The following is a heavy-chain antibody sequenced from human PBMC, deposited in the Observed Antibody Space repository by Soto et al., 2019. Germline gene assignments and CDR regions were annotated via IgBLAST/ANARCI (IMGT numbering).Heavy chain of an antibody. D-gene: IGHD3-22*01. CDR1: GYSFTSYW. CDR2: IDPSDSYT. CDR3: AIYYYDCSGYPQHYYYGMDV. V-gene: IGHV5-10-1*01. J-gene: IGHJ6*02. Sequence: PGESPKISCKGSGYSFTSYWISWVRQMPGKGLEWMGRIDPSDSYTNYSPSFQGHVTISADKSISTAYLQWSSLKASDTAMYYCAIYYYDCSGYPQHYYYGMDVWGQGTTVTGSS.